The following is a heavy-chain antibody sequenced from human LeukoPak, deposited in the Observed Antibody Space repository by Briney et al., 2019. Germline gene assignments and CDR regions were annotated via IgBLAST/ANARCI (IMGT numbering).Heavy chain of an antibody. CDR2: ISGSGGST. Sequence: TGGSLRLSCAASGFTFSSYAMSWVRQAPGKGLEWVSAISGSGGSTYYADSVKGRFTISRDNSKNTLYLQMNSLRAEDTAVYYCAKVSGITMVWGVTKYYFDYWGQGTLVTVSS. D-gene: IGHD3-10*01. V-gene: IGHV3-23*01. J-gene: IGHJ4*02. CDR1: GFTFSSYA. CDR3: AKVSGITMVWGVTKYYFDY.